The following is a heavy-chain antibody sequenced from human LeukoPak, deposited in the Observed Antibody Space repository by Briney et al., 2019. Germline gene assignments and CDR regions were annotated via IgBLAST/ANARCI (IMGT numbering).Heavy chain of an antibody. Sequence: SGPTLVNPTQTLTLTCTFSGFSLSTSGVGVGWIRQPPGKALEWLALIYWNDDKRYSPSLKSRLTITKDTSKNQVVLTMANMDPVDTATYYCAHRSNMGYDSGEAFDIWGQGTMVTVSS. J-gene: IGHJ3*02. D-gene: IGHD3-10*01. CDR3: AHRSNMGYDSGEAFDI. V-gene: IGHV2-5*01. CDR2: IYWNDDK. CDR1: GFSLSTSGVG.